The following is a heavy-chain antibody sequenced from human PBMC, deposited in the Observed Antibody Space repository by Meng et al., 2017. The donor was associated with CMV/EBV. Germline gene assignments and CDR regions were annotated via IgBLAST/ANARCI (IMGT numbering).Heavy chain of an antibody. J-gene: IGHJ4*02. CDR3: ARATRGDYFDY. V-gene: IGHV2-5*02. Sequence: QITLKESGPTLVKPTQTLSLTFTFSGFSLSTSGVGVGWIRQPPGKALEWLALIYWDDDKRYSPSLKSRLTITKDTSKNQVVLTMTNMDPVDTATYYCARATRGDYFDYWGQGTLVTVSS. CDR2: IYWDDDK. CDR1: GFSLSTSGVG. D-gene: IGHD3-10*01.